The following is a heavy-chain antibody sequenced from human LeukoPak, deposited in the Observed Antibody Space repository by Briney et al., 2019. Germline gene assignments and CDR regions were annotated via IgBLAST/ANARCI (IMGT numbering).Heavy chain of an antibody. CDR3: AKWYSSGWYSSEYFQH. V-gene: IGHV3-23*01. CDR2: ISGSGGST. CDR1: GFTFSSYA. Sequence: GGSLRLSCAASGFTFSSYAMSWVRQAPWKGLEWVSAISGSGGSTYYADSVKGRFTISRDNSKNTLYLQMNSLRAEDTAVYYCAKWYSSGWYSSEYFQHWGQGTLVTVSS. J-gene: IGHJ1*01. D-gene: IGHD6-19*01.